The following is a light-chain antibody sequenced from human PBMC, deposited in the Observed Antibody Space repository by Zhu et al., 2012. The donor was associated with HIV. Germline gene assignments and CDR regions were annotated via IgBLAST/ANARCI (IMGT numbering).Light chain of an antibody. J-gene: IGKJ5*01. CDR2: GAS. CDR1: QGISNH. Sequence: DIQLTQSPSFLSASVGDRVTITCRASQGISNHLAWYHQKPGKAPKLLIYGASILQSGVPSRFSGSGSGTEFTLTISSLQPDDFATYYCQQYNSYSPITFGQGTRLEIK. V-gene: IGKV1-9*01. CDR3: QQYNSYSPIT.